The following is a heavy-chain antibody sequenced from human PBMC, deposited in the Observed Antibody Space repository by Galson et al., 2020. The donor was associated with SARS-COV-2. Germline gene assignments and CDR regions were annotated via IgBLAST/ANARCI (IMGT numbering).Heavy chain of an antibody. J-gene: IGHJ4*02. CDR2: INRDGSSP. CDR1: GFTFSNYW. CDR3: APRYCTSTSCDAGFDY. Sequence: GGSLRLSCAASGFTFSNYWMHWVRQAPGKGLVWVSRINRDGSSPTYADSVKGRFTISRDNAKNTLYLQMNGLRAEDTAVYYCAPRYCTSTSCDAGFDYWGQGTQVTVS. V-gene: IGHV3-74*01. D-gene: IGHD2-2*01.